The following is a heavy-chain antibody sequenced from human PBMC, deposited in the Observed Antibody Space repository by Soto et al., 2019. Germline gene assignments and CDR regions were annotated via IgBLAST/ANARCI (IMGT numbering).Heavy chain of an antibody. Sequence: TLSLTCTVSGASISSADYSWGWIRQPPGKGLEYIGSIYYTGNTYYNSSLKSRATISVDTSKNQFSLKLSSVTAADTAVYYCARESNSKGVGAFDIWGQGTMVTVSS. D-gene: IGHD4-4*01. J-gene: IGHJ3*02. CDR1: GASISSADYS. CDR3: ARESNSKGVGAFDI. V-gene: IGHV4-30-4*08. CDR2: IYYTGNT.